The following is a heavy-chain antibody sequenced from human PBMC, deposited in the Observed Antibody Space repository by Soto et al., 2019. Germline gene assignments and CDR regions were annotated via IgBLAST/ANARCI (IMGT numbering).Heavy chain of an antibody. CDR2: IIPIFGTA. J-gene: IGHJ4*02. CDR1: GGTFSSYA. V-gene: IGHV1-69*06. CDR3: ARDSRHGDYIMD. D-gene: IGHD4-17*01. Sequence: QVQLVQSGAEVKKPGSSVKVSCKASGGTFSSYAISWVRQAPGQGLEWMGGIIPIFGTANYAQKFQGRVTITADKSTSKAYMELSSLRAEDTAVYYCARDSRHGDYIMDWGQGTMVTVSS.